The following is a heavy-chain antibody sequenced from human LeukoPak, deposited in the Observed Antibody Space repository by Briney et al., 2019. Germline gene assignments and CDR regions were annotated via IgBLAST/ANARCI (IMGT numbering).Heavy chain of an antibody. D-gene: IGHD3-10*01. V-gene: IGHV1-8*01. CDR2: MNPNSGNT. J-gene: IGHJ6*02. Sequence: GASVKVSCKASGYTFTSYDINWVRQATGQGPEWMGWMNPNSGNTGYAQKFQGRVTMTRNTSISTAYMELSSLRSEDTAVYYCARAAPYYYGSGSYYPLYYYYGMDVWGQGTTVTVSS. CDR3: ARAAPYYYGSGSYYPLYYYYGMDV. CDR1: GYTFTSYD.